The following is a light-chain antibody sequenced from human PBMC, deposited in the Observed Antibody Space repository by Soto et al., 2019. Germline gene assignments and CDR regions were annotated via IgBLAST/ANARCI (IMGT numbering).Light chain of an antibody. CDR1: QSVSSSY. Sequence: EIVLTQSPGTLSLSPGERATLSCRASQSVSSSYLAWYQQKPGQAPRLLIYGASSRATGIPDRFSGSAPGTDFALTISRLEPEDFAVYYCQQYGSSPLTFGGGNKVEIK. J-gene: IGKJ4*01. V-gene: IGKV3-20*01. CDR2: GAS. CDR3: QQYGSSPLT.